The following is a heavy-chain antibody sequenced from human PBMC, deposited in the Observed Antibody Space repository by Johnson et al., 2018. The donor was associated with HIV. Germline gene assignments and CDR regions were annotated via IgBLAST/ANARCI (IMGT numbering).Heavy chain of an antibody. CDR1: GFIFSDYY. V-gene: IGHV3-11*01. Sequence: QVQLVESGGGLVQPGGSLRLSCAASGFIFSDYYMSWIRQAPGKGLEWVSYISSSGTTIHYADSVTGRFTISRDNAKNSLFLQMNSLRAEDTAVYYCARALLSASTIGAFDIWGQGTMVTVSS. CDR2: ISSSGTTI. J-gene: IGHJ3*02. D-gene: IGHD5-24*01. CDR3: ARALLSASTIGAFDI.